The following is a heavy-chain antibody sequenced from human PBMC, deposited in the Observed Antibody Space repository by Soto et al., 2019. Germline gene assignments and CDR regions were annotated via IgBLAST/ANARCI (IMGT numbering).Heavy chain of an antibody. CDR3: ARESQKRDSSGWYNYYYMDV. V-gene: IGHV4-34*01. Sequence: QVQLQPWGAGLLKPSETLSLTCAVYGGSFSGYYWSWIRQPPGKGLEWMGEINHSGSTNYNPSPKSRVTISVDSSKNQFSLKLSSVTAADTAVYYCARESQKRDSSGWYNYYYMDVWGKGTTVTVSS. CDR1: GGSFSGYY. J-gene: IGHJ6*03. D-gene: IGHD6-19*01. CDR2: INHSGST.